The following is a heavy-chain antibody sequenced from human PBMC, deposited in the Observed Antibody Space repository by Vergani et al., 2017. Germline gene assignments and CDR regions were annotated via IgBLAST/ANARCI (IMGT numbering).Heavy chain of an antibody. Sequence: VQLVQSGSEVKKPGASVKVSCRASGYTFTNYVLYLVRPAPGQGLAWMGWINSNSGNLTYDQGLKGRFVFSLDSSVSTSYLQINSLQPEDTAVYYCVRTRAGSCTGGSCYSGWLEPWGQGTMVTVSS. D-gene: IGHD2-15*01. V-gene: IGHV7-4-1*02. J-gene: IGHJ5*02. CDR2: INSNSGNL. CDR1: GYTFTNYV. CDR3: VRTRAGSCTGGSCYSGWLEP.